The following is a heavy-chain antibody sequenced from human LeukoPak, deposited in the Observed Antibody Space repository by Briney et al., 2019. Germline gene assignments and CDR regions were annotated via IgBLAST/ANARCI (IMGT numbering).Heavy chain of an antibody. CDR1: GGSISSYY. CDR2: IYTSGST. CDR3: ARDTYYYDSSGKNHWFDP. V-gene: IGHV4-4*07. J-gene: IGHJ5*02. Sequence: PSETLSLTCTVSGGSISSYYWSWIRQPAGKGLEWIGRIYTSGSTNYNPSLKSRVTMSVDTSKNQFSLKLSSVTAADTAVYYCARDTYYYDSSGKNHWFDPWGQGTLVTVSS. D-gene: IGHD3-22*01.